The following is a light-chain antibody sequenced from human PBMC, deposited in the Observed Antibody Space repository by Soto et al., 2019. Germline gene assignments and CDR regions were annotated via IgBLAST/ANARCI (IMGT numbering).Light chain of an antibody. Sequence: EIVLTQSPATLSLSPGERATLSCRATQSVSTYLAWYQQKPGQAPRLLIYDSSRRATGIPARFSGSGSETDFTLTISRLEPEDFALYYCQQYGSSAPITFGQGTRLEIK. CDR1: QSVSTY. CDR3: QQYGSSAPIT. V-gene: IGKV3-20*01. CDR2: DSS. J-gene: IGKJ5*01.